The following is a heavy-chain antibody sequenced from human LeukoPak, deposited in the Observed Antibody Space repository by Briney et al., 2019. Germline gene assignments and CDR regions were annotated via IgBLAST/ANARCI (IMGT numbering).Heavy chain of an antibody. CDR1: GFTFRDYW. D-gene: IGHD5-12*01. Sequence: GGSLRLSCAASGFTFRDYWIHWVRQAPGKGLVWVGRINNDGSDTIYADSVKGRFTVSRDNAKNTLFLQMYSLRAEDTAVYFCARGGFSHGFDVWGQGTVVTVSS. V-gene: IGHV3-74*01. J-gene: IGHJ3*01. CDR2: INNDGSDT. CDR3: ARGGFSHGFDV.